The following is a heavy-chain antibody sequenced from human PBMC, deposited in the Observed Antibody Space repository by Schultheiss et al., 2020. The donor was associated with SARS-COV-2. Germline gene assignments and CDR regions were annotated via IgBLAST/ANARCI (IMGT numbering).Heavy chain of an antibody. Sequence: GGSLRLSCAASGFTFSSYAMSWVRQAPGKGLEWVAVIWYDGSNKYYADSVKGRFTISRDNSKNTLYLEMNSLRGDDTAVYYCARPYSCSWYRSYFDYWGQGTLVTVSS. V-gene: IGHV3-33*08. D-gene: IGHD6-13*01. CDR2: IWYDGSNK. CDR3: ARPYSCSWYRSYFDY. J-gene: IGHJ4*02. CDR1: GFTFSSYA.